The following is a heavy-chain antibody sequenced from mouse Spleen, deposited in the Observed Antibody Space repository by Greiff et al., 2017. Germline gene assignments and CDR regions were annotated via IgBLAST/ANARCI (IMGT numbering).Heavy chain of an antibody. D-gene: IGHD3-2*01. J-gene: IGHJ2*01. CDR3: ARTTARPYFDY. CDR1: GFTFSSYA. CDR2: ISSGGSYT. V-gene: IGHV5-9-1*01. Sequence: EVMLVESGGGLVKPGGSLKLSCAASGFTFSSYAMSWVRQTPEKRLEWVATISSGGSYTYYPDSVKGRFTISRDNAKNTLYLQMSSLRSEDTAMYYCARTTARPYFDYWGQGTTLTVSS.